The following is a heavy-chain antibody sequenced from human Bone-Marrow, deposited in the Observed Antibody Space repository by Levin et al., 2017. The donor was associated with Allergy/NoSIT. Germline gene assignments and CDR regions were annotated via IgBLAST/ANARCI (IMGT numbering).Heavy chain of an antibody. CDR1: GYMFSTYG. CDR3: ARDWGGHSNFEPSWFDP. V-gene: IGHV1-18*01. D-gene: IGHD3-9*01. Sequence: GESLKISCKASGYMFSTYGITWVRQAPGQGLEWMGWISGYNGKTNYAQKIQGRVTMTTDTSTGTGYMELRNLKSDDTAVYFCARDWGGHSNFEPSWFDPWGQGTLVIVSS. CDR2: ISGYNGKT. J-gene: IGHJ5*02.